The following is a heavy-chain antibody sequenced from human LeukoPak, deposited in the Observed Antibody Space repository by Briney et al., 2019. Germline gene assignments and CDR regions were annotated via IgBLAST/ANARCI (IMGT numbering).Heavy chain of an antibody. Sequence: GGSLRLSCAASGFTFTSYWMSWVRQVPGKGLEWVANINHDGTEKYYVDSVKGRFTISRDNAKNSLDLQMNSLRVEDTGIYYCVKVAKYYYGSETYYFFEHWGQGTPVTASS. J-gene: IGHJ4*02. D-gene: IGHD3-10*01. CDR2: INHDGTEK. CDR3: VKVAKYYYGSETYYFFEH. CDR1: GFTFTSYW. V-gene: IGHV3-7*01.